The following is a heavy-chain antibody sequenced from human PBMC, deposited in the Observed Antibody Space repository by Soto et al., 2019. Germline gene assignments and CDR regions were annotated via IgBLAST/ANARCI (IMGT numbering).Heavy chain of an antibody. CDR3: ARRREEGGFIDY. D-gene: IGHD5-12*01. CDR2: SYYSGST. Sequence: QLQLQESGPGLVKPSETLSLTCTVSGGSISSSSYYWGWIRQPPGKGLEWIGSSYYSGSTYYNPSLQSRVTISVDTSKNQFSLKLSSVTAADTAVYYCARRREEGGFIDYWGQGTLVTVSS. V-gene: IGHV4-39*01. CDR1: GGSISSSSYY. J-gene: IGHJ4*02.